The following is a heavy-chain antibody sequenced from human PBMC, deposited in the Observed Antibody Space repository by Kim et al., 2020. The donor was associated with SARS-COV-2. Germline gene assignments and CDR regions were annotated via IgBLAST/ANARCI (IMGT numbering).Heavy chain of an antibody. CDR2: IYYSGST. CDR3: ATLGGDLGY. CDR1: GGSISSSSYY. Sequence: SETLSLTCTVSGGSISSSSYYWGWIRQPPGKGLEWIGSIYYSGSTYYNPSLKSRVTISVDTSKNQFSLKLSSVTAADTAVYYCATLGGDLGYWGQGTLVTVSS. J-gene: IGHJ4*02. V-gene: IGHV4-39*01. D-gene: IGHD3-10*01.